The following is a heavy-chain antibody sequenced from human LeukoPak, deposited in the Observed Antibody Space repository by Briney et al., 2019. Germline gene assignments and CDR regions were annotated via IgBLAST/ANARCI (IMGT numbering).Heavy chain of an antibody. CDR1: GFTFSSYA. D-gene: IGHD6-13*01. CDR2: ISYDGSNK. V-gene: IGHV3-30*04. J-gene: IGHJ4*02. Sequence: GRSLRLSCAASGFTFSSYAMHWVRQAPGKGLEWVAVISYDGSNKYYADSVKGRFTISRDNSKNTLYLEMNSLRPEDTAVYYCARRSSSWYLGGAFDYWGQGALVTVSS. CDR3: ARRSSSWYLGGAFDY.